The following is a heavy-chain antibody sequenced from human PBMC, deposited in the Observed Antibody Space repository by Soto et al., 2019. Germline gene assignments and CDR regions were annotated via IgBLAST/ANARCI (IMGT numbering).Heavy chain of an antibody. D-gene: IGHD2-15*01. V-gene: IGHV1-3*01. J-gene: IGHJ6*02. CDR3: ARGGVVVVAAIPSDVGYYYYGMDV. CDR2: SNAGNGNT. CDR1: GYTFTSYA. Sequence: GASVKVSCKASGYTFTSYAMHWVRQAPGQRLEWMGWSNAGNGNTKYSQKFQGRVTITRDTSASTAYMELSSLRSEDTAVYYCARGGVVVVAAIPSDVGYYYYGMDVWGQGTTVTVSS.